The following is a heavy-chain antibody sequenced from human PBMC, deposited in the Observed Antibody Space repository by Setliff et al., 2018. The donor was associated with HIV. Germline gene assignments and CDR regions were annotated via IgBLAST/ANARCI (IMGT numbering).Heavy chain of an antibody. CDR3: ARGDVVVPAAIVVDWFDP. D-gene: IGHD2-2*01. V-gene: IGHV1-3*01. J-gene: IGHJ5*02. CDR1: GYTFTNYA. CDR2: INAGNGNT. Sequence: GASVKVSCKASGYTFTNYAMHWVRQAPGQGLEWMGWINAGNGNTKYSQKFQGRVTITRDTSASAAYMELSSLTSEDTAVYYCARGDVVVPAAIVVDWFDPWGQGTLVTVSS.